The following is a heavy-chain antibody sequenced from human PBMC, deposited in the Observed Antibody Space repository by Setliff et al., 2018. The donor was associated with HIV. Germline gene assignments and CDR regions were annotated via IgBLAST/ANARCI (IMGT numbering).Heavy chain of an antibody. V-gene: IGHV4-34*01. Sequence: PSETLSLTCAVYGESFSDDYSSWISQPPGWGLEWIGEINHSGTTNYNPSLNSRVSISVDTSKHQFSLNLTSVTAADTAVYYCAIHPSRCVRGVQYSSNYDMDVWGKGTTVTVSS. CDR3: AIHPSRCVRGVQYSSNYDMDV. CDR2: INHSGTT. J-gene: IGHJ6*03. D-gene: IGHD3-10*02. CDR1: GESFSDDY.